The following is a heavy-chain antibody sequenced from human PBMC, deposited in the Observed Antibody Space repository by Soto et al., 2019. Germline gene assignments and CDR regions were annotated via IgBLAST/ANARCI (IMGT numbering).Heavy chain of an antibody. CDR3: AKDRPDSSGWYAFDI. D-gene: IGHD6-19*01. CDR1: GYTFTSYD. Sequence: ASVKVSCKASGYTFTSYDINWVRQATGQGLEWMGWMNPNSGNTGYAQKFQGRVTMTRNTSISTAYMELNSLRAEDTAVYYCAKDRPDSSGWYAFDIWGQGTMVTVSS. J-gene: IGHJ3*02. CDR2: MNPNSGNT. V-gene: IGHV1-8*01.